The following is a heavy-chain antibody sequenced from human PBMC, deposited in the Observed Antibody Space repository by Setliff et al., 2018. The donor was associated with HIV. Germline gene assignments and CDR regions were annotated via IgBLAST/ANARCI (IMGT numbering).Heavy chain of an antibody. D-gene: IGHD4-17*01. CDR3: ARDWLDYRILDH. CDR1: GFTFITST. Sequence: GGSLRLSCAVSGFTFITSTMNWVRQAPGKGLEWVASISSSGSYIHYADSVKGRFTISRDNSKNTLYLQMNSLRAEDTAVYYCARDWLDYRILDHWGQGTLVTVSS. CDR2: ISSSGSYI. J-gene: IGHJ4*02. V-gene: IGHV3-21*01.